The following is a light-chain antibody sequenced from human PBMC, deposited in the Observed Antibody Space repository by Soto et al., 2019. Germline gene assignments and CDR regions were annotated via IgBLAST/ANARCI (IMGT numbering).Light chain of an antibody. Sequence: QSALTQPGLVSGSPGQSVTLSCTGTSSDVGGYNYVSWYHQHPGKAPKLMIDAVSKRPSGVPDSFSGSKSGNTASLTLSGLKAEDEADYYCCSYAGSYTYVFGTGTKVTVL. V-gene: IGLV2-11*01. CDR3: CSYAGSYTYV. J-gene: IGLJ1*01. CDR1: SSDVGGYNY. CDR2: AVS.